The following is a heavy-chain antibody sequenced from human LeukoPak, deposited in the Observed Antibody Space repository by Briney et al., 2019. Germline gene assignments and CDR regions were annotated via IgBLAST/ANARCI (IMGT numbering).Heavy chain of an antibody. J-gene: IGHJ4*02. CDR3: ARDGSLAY. D-gene: IGHD5-12*01. CDR1: GYTFTGYY. V-gene: IGHV1-2*02. Sequence: ASVKVSCKASGYTFTGYYMHWVRQAPGQGLEWMGWINSNSGATNYAQKFQGRVTMTRDTSISTAYMELTRLASDDTAVYYCARDGSLAYWGQGTLVTVSS. CDR2: INSNSGAT.